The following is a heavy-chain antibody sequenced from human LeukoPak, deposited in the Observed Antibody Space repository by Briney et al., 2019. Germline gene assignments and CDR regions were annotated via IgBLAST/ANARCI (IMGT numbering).Heavy chain of an antibody. J-gene: IGHJ4*02. V-gene: IGHV1-69*06. Sequence: SVKVSCKASGYTFTGYYMHWVRQAPGQGLEWMGGIIPIFGTANYAQKFQGRVTITADKSTSTAYMELSSLRSEDTAVYYCARASGDSSGYDYWGQGTLVTVSS. D-gene: IGHD6-19*01. CDR3: ARASGDSSGYDY. CDR1: GYTFTGYY. CDR2: IIPIFGTA.